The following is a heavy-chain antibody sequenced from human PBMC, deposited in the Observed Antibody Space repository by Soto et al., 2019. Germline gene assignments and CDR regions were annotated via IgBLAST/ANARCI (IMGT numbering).Heavy chain of an antibody. CDR1: GCSISSGDYC. V-gene: IGHV4-30-4*01. D-gene: IGHD2-15*01. CDR3: ARLGYCSGGSCYPSDY. J-gene: IGHJ4*02. Sequence: SETLSLTCTFSGCSISSGDYCWSWIRQPPGKGLEWIGYIYYSGSTYYNPSLKSRVTISVDTSKNQFSLKLSSVTAADTAVYYCARLGYCSGGSCYPSDYWGQGTLVTVSS. CDR2: IYYSGST.